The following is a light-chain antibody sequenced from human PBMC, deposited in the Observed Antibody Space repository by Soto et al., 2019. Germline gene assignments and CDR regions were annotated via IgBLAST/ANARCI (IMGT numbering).Light chain of an antibody. CDR1: RSNIGSNP. V-gene: IGLV1-44*01. CDR3: AAWDDSLYGRV. CDR2: SNN. J-gene: IGLJ1*01. Sequence: VLTQPPSASGTPGQRVTISCSGSRSNIGSNPANWYQQLPGTAPKLLIDSNNQRPSGVPDRFSGSRSGTSASLAISGLQSEDEADYYCAAWDDSLYGRVFGTGTKLTVL.